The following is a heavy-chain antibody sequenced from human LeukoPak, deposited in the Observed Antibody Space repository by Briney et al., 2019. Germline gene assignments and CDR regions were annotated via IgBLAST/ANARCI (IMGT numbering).Heavy chain of an antibody. CDR2: IKQDGSEK. Sequence: GGSLRLSCAASGFTFSSYWMSWVRQAPGKGLEWVANIKQDGSEKYYVDSVKGRFTISRDNAKNSLYLQMNSLRAEDTAVYYCARDRLTNYYDNSGYYVWGQGTLVTVSS. CDR1: GFTFSSYW. V-gene: IGHV3-7*01. CDR3: ARDRLTNYYDNSGYYV. D-gene: IGHD3-22*01. J-gene: IGHJ4*02.